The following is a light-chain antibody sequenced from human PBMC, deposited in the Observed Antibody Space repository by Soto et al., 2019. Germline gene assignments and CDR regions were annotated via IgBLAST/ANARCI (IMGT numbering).Light chain of an antibody. J-gene: IGLJ2*01. Sequence: QSALTQPASVSGSPGQSITISCTGTSSDVGGYSYVSWYQQHPGKAPKLMIYDASNRPSGVSNRFSGSKSGNTASLTISGPQAVDEDDYYRSPYTSSSPLVFGGGTKLTVL. CDR2: DAS. V-gene: IGLV2-14*01. CDR3: SPYTSSSPLV. CDR1: SSDVGGYSY.